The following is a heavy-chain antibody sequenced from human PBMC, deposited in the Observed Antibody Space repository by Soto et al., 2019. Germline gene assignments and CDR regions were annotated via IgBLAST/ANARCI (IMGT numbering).Heavy chain of an antibody. J-gene: IGHJ4*02. V-gene: IGHV3-7*03. Sequence: GGSLRLSCAASGFPFISYWMSWVRQAPGKGLEWVANIKQDGSEKYYVDSVKGRFTISRDNAKNSLYLQMNSLRAEDTAVYYCARDLVYYDSRGFDYWGQGTLVTVSS. CDR1: GFPFISYW. CDR3: ARDLVYYDSRGFDY. D-gene: IGHD3-22*01. CDR2: IKQDGSEK.